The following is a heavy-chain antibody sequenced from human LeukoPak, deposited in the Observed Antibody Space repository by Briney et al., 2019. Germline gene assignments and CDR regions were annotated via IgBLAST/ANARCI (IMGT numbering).Heavy chain of an antibody. Sequence: PSETLSLTCAVYGGSFSGYYWSWIRQPPGKGLEWIGEINHSGSTNYNPSLKSRVTISVDTSKNQFSLKLSSVTAADTAVYYCARDRGLLDAFDIWGQGTMVTVSS. J-gene: IGHJ3*02. CDR3: ARDRGLLDAFDI. CDR1: GGSFSGYY. D-gene: IGHD2-15*01. V-gene: IGHV4-34*01. CDR2: INHSGST.